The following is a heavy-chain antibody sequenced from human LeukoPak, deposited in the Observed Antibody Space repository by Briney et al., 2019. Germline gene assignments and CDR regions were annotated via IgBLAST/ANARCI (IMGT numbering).Heavy chain of an antibody. CDR1: GGIFRSAA. D-gene: IGHD3-10*01. CDR3: TRDEHKGSATFNY. V-gene: IGHV1-69*13. Sequence: SVKVSCKASGGIFRSAAMSWVRQAPGQGLEWVGHIILMFGTTTYAQKFQGRVTVTADESTRTVYMELNSLTSDDTAIYYCTRDEHKGSATFNYWGQGTLAIVSS. CDR2: IILMFGTT. J-gene: IGHJ4*02.